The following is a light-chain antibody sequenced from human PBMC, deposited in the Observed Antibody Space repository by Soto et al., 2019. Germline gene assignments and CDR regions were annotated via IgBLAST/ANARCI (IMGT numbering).Light chain of an antibody. CDR2: EVS. CDR3: SSYTSSSIDEV. CDR1: SSDVGGYNY. V-gene: IGLV2-14*01. J-gene: IGLJ1*01. Sequence: QSALTQPASVSGSPGQSITISCTGTSSDVGGYNYVSWYQQHPGKAPKLMIYEVSNRHSGVSNRFSGSKSGNTASLTISGLQAEDEADYYCSSYTSSSIDEVFGPGTKLTVL.